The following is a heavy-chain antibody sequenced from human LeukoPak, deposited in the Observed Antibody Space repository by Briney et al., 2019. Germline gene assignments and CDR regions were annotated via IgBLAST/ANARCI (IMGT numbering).Heavy chain of an antibody. CDR1: GGSISSSSYY. CDR3: ARHGLFFRGISNWFDP. Sequence: SETLSLTCTVSGGSISSSSYYWGWIRQPPGKGLEWIGYIYYSGSTNYNPSLKSRVTISVDTSKNQFSLKLSSVTAADTAVYYCARHGLFFRGISNWFDPWGQGTLVTVSS. J-gene: IGHJ5*02. V-gene: IGHV4-61*05. CDR2: IYYSGST. D-gene: IGHD2/OR15-2a*01.